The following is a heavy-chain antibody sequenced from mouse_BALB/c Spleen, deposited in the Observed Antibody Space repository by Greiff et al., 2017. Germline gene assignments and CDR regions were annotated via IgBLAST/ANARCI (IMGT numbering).Heavy chain of an antibody. D-gene: IGHD2-4*01. V-gene: IGHV5-17*02. Sequence: EVQVVESGGGLVQPGGSRKLSCAASGFTFSSFGMHWVRQAPEKGLEWVAYISSGSSTIYYADTVKGRYTISRDNPKNTLFLQMTSLRSEDTAMYYCARKGYDYDVYYAMDYWGQGTSVTVSS. CDR1: GFTFSSFG. J-gene: IGHJ4*01. CDR3: ARKGYDYDVYYAMDY. CDR2: ISSGSSTI.